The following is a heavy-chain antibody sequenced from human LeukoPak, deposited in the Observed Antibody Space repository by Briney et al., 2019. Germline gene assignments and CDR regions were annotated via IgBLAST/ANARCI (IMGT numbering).Heavy chain of an antibody. CDR3: ARDTFHPGLIDS. D-gene: IGHD2-21*01. CDR2: INTDSSDI. V-gene: IGHV3-48*03. J-gene: IGHJ4*02. Sequence: PGGSLRLSCAASGFTFRRYEMNWVRQAPGKGLEWVSYINTDSSDIHYADSVKGRFTISRDNARNTLYLQLSSLRAEDSGVYYCARDTFHPGLIDSWGQGTLVTVSS. CDR1: GFTFRRYE.